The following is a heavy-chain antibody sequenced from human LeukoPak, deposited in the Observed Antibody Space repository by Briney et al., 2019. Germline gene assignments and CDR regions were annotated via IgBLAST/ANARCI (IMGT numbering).Heavy chain of an antibody. J-gene: IGHJ4*02. CDR2: IYYSGST. CDR3: ARARGYSYGLSGRYFDY. V-gene: IGHV4-59*01. D-gene: IGHD5-18*01. Sequence: SETLSLTCTVSGGSISSYYWSWIRQPPGKGLEWIGYIYYSGSTNYNPSLKSRVTISVDTSKNQFSLKLSSVTAADTAVYYCARARGYSYGLSGRYFDYWGQGTLVTVSS. CDR1: GGSISSYY.